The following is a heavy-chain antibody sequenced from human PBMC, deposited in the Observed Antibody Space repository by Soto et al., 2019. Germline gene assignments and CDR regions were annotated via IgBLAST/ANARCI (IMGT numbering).Heavy chain of an antibody. Sequence: PGGSLRLSCAASGFTFSTYSLTWVRQAPGRGLEWVSSISSRSDYLYYADSVEGRFTISRDNAKNSLYLQMNSLGAEDAAVYYCARSRGLDYCGQGTLVTVSS. CDR3: ARSRGLDY. J-gene: IGHJ4*02. CDR2: ISSRSDYL. V-gene: IGHV3-21*01. D-gene: IGHD6-19*01. CDR1: GFTFSTYS.